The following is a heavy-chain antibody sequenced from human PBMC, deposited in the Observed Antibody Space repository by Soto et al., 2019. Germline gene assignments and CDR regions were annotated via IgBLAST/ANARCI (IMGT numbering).Heavy chain of an antibody. V-gene: IGHV4-61*01. D-gene: IGHD2-2*02. Sequence: PSETLSLTCTVSGDSVSSGNYFWNWIRQPPGKGLEWFGYIYSSGSTNYNPSLKSRVTISVDTSKNQFSLKLSSVTAADTAVYYCARGEDDIVVVPAAILSLWGQGALVTVSS. CDR3: ARGEDDIVVVPAAILSL. CDR2: IYSSGST. CDR1: GDSVSSGNYF. J-gene: IGHJ4*02.